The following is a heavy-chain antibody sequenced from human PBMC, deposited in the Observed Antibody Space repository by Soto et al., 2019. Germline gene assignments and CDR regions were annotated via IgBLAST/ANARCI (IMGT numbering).Heavy chain of an antibody. V-gene: IGHV3-33*01. CDR3: ARELGYCSGGSCPGFDY. CDR1: GFTFSSYG. CDR2: IWDDGSNK. D-gene: IGHD2-15*01. J-gene: IGHJ4*02. Sequence: QVQLVESGGGVVQPGRSLRLSCAASGFTFSSYGMHWVRQAPGKGLEGVAVIWDDGSNKYYADSVKGRFTISRDNSKNTLYLQMNSLRAEDTAVYYCARELGYCSGGSCPGFDYWGQGTLVTVSS.